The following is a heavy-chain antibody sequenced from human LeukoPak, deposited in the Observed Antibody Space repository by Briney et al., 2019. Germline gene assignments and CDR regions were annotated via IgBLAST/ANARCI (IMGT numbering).Heavy chain of an antibody. CDR2: ISYDGSNK. J-gene: IGHJ4*02. D-gene: IGHD3-16*01. CDR3: AKDRAGEIDY. Sequence: PGGSLTLSCAAAGFTFSSYGMHWVRQAPGKGLEWVAVISYDGSNKYYADSVKGRFTISRDNSKNTLYLQMNSLRAEDTAVYYCAKDRAGEIDYWGQGTLVTVSS. V-gene: IGHV3-30*18. CDR1: GFTFSSYG.